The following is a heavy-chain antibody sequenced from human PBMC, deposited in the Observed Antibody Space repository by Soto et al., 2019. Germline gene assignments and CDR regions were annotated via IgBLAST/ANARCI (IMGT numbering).Heavy chain of an antibody. D-gene: IGHD3-22*01. J-gene: IGHJ6*02. CDR1: GGSISSGGYY. V-gene: IGHV4-31*03. CDR3: AREGGYPSFGYYGMDV. Sequence: QVQLQESGPGLVKPSQTLSLTCTVSGGSISSGGYYWSWIRQHPGKGLEWIGYIYYSGSTYYNPSLKSRVTISVDTSKNQFSLKRSSVTAADTAVYYCAREGGYPSFGYYGMDVWGQGTTVTVSS. CDR2: IYYSGST.